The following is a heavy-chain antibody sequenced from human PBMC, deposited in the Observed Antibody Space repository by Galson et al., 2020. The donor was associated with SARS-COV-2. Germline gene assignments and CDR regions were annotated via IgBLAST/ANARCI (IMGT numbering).Heavy chain of an antibody. CDR2: INPDGSET. Sequence: GESLRLSCVRSRFTLSNQWKSWVRQAPEKGLEWVAHINPDGSETYYVDSGRGRFTTSRDNAKRSLYLQMNTLGVEDTAVDYCTEDGRYWGQGTRVTVSS. CDR3: TEDGRY. J-gene: IGHJ4*02. V-gene: IGHV3-7*03. CDR1: RFTLSNQW.